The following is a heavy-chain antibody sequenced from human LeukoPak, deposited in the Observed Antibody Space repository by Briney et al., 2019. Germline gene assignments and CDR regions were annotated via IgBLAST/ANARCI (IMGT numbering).Heavy chain of an antibody. CDR3: ARQVIGVSFDY. D-gene: IGHD3-3*01. J-gene: IGHJ4*02. CDR1: GYTFTNYF. CDR2: VNPSDGHT. Sequence: ASVKISCKASGYTFTNYFMHWVRQSPGQGLQWMGIVNPSDGHTTYAQSFQGRVTVTRDTSTSTVYMELSSLRSEDTAVYYCARQVIGVSFDYWGPGALVTVSS. V-gene: IGHV1-46*01.